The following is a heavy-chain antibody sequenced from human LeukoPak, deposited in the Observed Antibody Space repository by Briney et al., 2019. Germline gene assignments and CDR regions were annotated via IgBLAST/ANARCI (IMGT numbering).Heavy chain of an antibody. D-gene: IGHD1-26*01. CDR2: ISGSGGST. CDR3: AKDAGYSGSYYLGY. CDR1: GFTFSSYA. Sequence: GGSLRLSCAASGFTFSSYAMSWVRQAPGKGLEWVSAISGSGGSTYYADSVKGRLTISRDNSKNTLYLQMNSLRAEDTAVYYCAKDAGYSGSYYLGYWGQGTLVTVSS. V-gene: IGHV3-23*01. J-gene: IGHJ4*02.